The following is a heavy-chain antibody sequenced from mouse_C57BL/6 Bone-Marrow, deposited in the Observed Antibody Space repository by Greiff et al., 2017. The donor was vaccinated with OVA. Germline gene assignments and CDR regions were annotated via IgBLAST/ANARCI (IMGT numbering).Heavy chain of an antibody. CDR2: IFPGSGST. V-gene: IGHV1-75*01. D-gene: IGHD3-2*02. CDR3: AREGDSSGWTWFAY. CDR1: GYTFTDYY. J-gene: IGHJ3*01. Sequence: VQLQQSGPELVKPGASVKISCKASGYTFTDYYINWVKQRPGQGLEWIGWIFPGSGSTYYNEKFKGKATITVDKSSSTAYMLLSSLTSEDSAVYFCAREGDSSGWTWFAYWGQGTLVTVSA.